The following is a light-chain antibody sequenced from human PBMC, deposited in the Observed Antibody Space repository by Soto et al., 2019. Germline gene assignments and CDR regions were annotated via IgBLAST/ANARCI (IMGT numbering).Light chain of an antibody. J-gene: IGLJ1*01. CDR2: DVT. CDR3: SSYSSSGNYV. CDR1: RSDVGGYNY. Sequence: QSVLSEPASVSGSPGQAIGICCTGSRSDVGGYNYVSWYQHNPGKDPKHMSYDVTNRPSGVSDRFSGSKSGNTASLTISVLQAEDEADYYCSSYSSSGNYVFRTGTKVTVL. V-gene: IGLV2-14*03.